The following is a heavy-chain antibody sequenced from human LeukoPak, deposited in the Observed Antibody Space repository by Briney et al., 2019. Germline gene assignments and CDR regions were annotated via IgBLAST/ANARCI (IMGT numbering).Heavy chain of an antibody. Sequence: PSDTLSLTCSVSGHSISGSNDNWGWIRQAPGKGLVYIGSISESATIYYDPALGGRATISVDTSKNQYSLKMTSVAAADAAVYYCSSLNLTGVDRRGWFDAWGQGAVVTVSS. V-gene: IGHV4-39*01. CDR1: GHSISGSNDN. CDR3: SSLNLTGVDRRGWFDA. D-gene: IGHD3-10*01. J-gene: IGHJ5*02. CDR2: ISESATI.